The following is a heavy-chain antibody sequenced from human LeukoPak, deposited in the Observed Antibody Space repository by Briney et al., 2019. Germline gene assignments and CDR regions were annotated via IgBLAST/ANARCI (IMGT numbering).Heavy chain of an antibody. CDR2: INNDGSIT. Sequence: GGSLRLSCAASGFTFNTYWLHWVRQAAGKGLVWVSHINNDGSITNYADSVKGRFTISRDNAKNRLYLQMNSLRAEDTAVYYCARVVYFDSSGYRHFDYWGQGTLVTVSS. J-gene: IGHJ4*02. V-gene: IGHV3-74*01. CDR1: GFTFNTYW. CDR3: ARVVYFDSSGYRHFDY. D-gene: IGHD3-22*01.